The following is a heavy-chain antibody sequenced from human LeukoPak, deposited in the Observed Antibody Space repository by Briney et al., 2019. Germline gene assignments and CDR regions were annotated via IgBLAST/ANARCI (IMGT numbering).Heavy chain of an antibody. J-gene: IGHJ4*02. CDR2: IYYSGST. CDR3: ARGIGYSSSWYPFDY. CDR1: GGSISSYY. V-gene: IGHV4-59*01. Sequence: SETLSLTCTVSGGSISSYYWSWIRQPPGKGLEWIGYIYYSGSTNYNPSLKSRVTISVDTSKNQFSLKLSFVTAADTAVYYCARGIGYSSSWYPFDYWGQGTLVTVSS. D-gene: IGHD6-13*01.